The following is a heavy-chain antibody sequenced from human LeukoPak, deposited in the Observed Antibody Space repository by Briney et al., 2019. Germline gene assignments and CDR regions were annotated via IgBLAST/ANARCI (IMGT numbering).Heavy chain of an antibody. CDR1: GYTLTELS. Sequence: GASVKVSCKVSGYTLTELSMHWVRQAPGKGLEWMGGFDPEDGETIYAQKFQGRVTMTEDTSTDTAYMELSSLRSEDTAVYYCATVKSYDFWSGYSSKYYFDYWGQGTLVTVSS. CDR2: FDPEDGET. V-gene: IGHV1-24*01. J-gene: IGHJ4*02. CDR3: ATVKSYDFWSGYSSKYYFDY. D-gene: IGHD3-3*01.